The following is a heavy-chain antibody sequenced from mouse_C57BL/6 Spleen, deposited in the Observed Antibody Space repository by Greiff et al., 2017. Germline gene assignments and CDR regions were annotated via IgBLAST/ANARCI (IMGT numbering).Heavy chain of an antibody. CDR1: GFSLTSYG. CDR3: ARHNTTVYAMDY. V-gene: IGHV2-6-1*01. CDR2: IWSDGST. D-gene: IGHD1-1*01. Sequence: VMLVESGPGLVAPSQSLSITCIVSGFSLTSYGVHWVRQPPGKGLEWLVVIWSDGSTTYNSALNSRLSISKDNSKSQVFLKMNSLQTDDTAMYYCARHNTTVYAMDYWGQGTSVTVSS. J-gene: IGHJ4*01.